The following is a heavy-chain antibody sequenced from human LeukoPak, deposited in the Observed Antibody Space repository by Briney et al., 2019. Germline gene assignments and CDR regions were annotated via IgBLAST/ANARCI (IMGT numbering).Heavy chain of an antibody. CDR3: AGGYYDGSGYFDY. CDR2: ISYRSSYK. CDR1: GFTFSSYS. V-gene: IGHV3-21*01. J-gene: IGHJ4*02. D-gene: IGHD3-22*01. Sequence: GGSLRLSCAASGFTFSSYSMNWVRQAPGKGLEWVTVISYRSSYKYYADSVKGRFTISRDNAKNSLYLQMNSLTAEDTAVYFCAGGYYDGSGYFDYWGQGTLVTVSS.